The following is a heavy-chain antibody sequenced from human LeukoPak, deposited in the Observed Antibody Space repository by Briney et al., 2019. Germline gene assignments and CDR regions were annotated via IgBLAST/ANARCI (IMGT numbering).Heavy chain of an antibody. CDR2: INQPGNEK. CDR1: GFTFSIYW. J-gene: IGHJ6*03. V-gene: IGHV3-7*01. Sequence: GGSLRLSCAASGFTFSIYWLTWVRQAPGKGLEWVANINQPGNEKYYADSVKGRFTISRDNAKNSLFLQMNSLRGDDTAVYYCVRDPLVTGYGSSWQYYYYMDVWGKGTTVTVSS. D-gene: IGHD6-13*01. CDR3: VRDPLVTGYGSSWQYYYYMDV.